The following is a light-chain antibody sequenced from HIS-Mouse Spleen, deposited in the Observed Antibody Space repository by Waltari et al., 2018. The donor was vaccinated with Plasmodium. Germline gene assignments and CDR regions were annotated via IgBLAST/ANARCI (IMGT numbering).Light chain of an antibody. CDR1: VLATKY. CDR2: KDS. V-gene: IGLV3-27*01. J-gene: IGLJ3*02. CDR3: YSAADNNRV. Sequence: SYELTQPSSVSVSPGQTARITCSGDVLATKYARWFQQKPGQAPVLVIYKDSERPSGVREPFSGSSSGTTVTLTISGAQVEDEADYYCYSAADNNRVFGGGTKLTVL.